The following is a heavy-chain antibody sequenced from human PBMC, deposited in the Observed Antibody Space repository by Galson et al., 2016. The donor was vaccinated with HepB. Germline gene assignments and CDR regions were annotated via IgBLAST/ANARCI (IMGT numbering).Heavy chain of an antibody. CDR2: ISYDGNNK. CDR1: GFTFSSYA. D-gene: IGHD3-22*01. J-gene: IGHJ4*02. V-gene: IGHV3-30-3*01. Sequence: SLRLSCAASGFTFSSYAMHWVRQAPGKGLECVALISYDGNNKYYADSVRGRFTISRDNSKNTLYLQMNSLRPEDTAVYYCARKWAYDRTIIDYWGQGTLVTVSS. CDR3: ARKWAYDRTIIDY.